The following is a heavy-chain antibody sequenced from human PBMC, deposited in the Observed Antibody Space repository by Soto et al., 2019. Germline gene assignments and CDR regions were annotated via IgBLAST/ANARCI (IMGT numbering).Heavy chain of an antibody. Sequence: EVQLLESGGGLVQPGGSLRLSCAASGFTFSSYAMRWVRQAPVKGLEWVSAISGSGDSTYYADSVKGRFTISRDNSKNTLYLQMHSLRAEETAVYYCARRGSGRYYDYWGQGTLVTVSS. J-gene: IGHJ4*02. V-gene: IGHV3-23*01. CDR1: GFTFSSYA. CDR2: ISGSGDST. CDR3: ARRGSGRYYDY. D-gene: IGHD6-19*01.